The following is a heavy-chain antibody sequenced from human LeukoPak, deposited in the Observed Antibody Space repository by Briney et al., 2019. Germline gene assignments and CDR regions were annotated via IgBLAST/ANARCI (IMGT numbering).Heavy chain of an antibody. D-gene: IGHD2-2*01. CDR2: MSHSGNT. CDR3: ARDRRRAPAAIDY. Sequence: SQTLSLTCSVSGDSISNGGYYWGWIRQPPEKGLEWIGYMSHSGNTYYNPSLTSRVIISVDRSKNQFSLQLASVTAADTAVYFCARDRRRAPAAIDYWGQGALVTVSS. J-gene: IGHJ4*02. V-gene: IGHV4-30-2*01. CDR1: GDSISNGGYY.